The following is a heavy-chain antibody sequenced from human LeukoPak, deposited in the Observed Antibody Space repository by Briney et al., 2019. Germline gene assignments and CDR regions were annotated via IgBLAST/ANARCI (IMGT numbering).Heavy chain of an antibody. J-gene: IGHJ6*02. CDR2: IIPILGIA. D-gene: IGHD3-3*01. Sequence: SVKVSCKASGGTFSSYAISWVRQAPGQGLEWMGRIIPILGIANYAQKFQGRVTITADKSTSTAYMELSSLRSEDTAVYYCARGGYYDFWSGYYPSYGMDVWGQGTTVTVSS. CDR1: GGTFSSYA. V-gene: IGHV1-69*04. CDR3: ARGGYYDFWSGYYPSYGMDV.